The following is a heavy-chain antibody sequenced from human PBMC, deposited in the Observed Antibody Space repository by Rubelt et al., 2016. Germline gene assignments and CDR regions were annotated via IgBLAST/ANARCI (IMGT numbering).Heavy chain of an antibody. CDR2: IKAANGNT. CDR3: ATGYSSGWYVAY. D-gene: IGHD6-19*01. Sequence: QVQLLQSGAGVKRPGASVKVSCKAVGSSFTTYSIHWLRQPPGQRLKGMGWIKAANGNTKYSQKFQGRVTITRDTSASTAYMELSSLRSEDTAIYYCATGYSSGWYVAYWGQGTLVTVSS. CDR1: GSSFTTYS. V-gene: IGHV1-3*01. J-gene: IGHJ4*02.